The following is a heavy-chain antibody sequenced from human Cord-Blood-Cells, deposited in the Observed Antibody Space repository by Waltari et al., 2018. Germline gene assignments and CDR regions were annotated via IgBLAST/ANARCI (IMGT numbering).Heavy chain of an antibody. V-gene: IGHV3-7*01. CDR1: GFTFSSYW. D-gene: IGHD6-13*01. CDR2: LKQDGREK. CDR3: ARVGGSSWSDAFDI. Sequence: EVQLVESGGGLVQPGGSLRLSCAASGFTFSSYWMSWVRQAPGKGLEVVDNLKQDGREKYDVDSVKGRVTIARDNAKNSLYLQMNSLRAEDTAVYYCARVGGSSWSDAFDIWGQGTMVTVSS. J-gene: IGHJ3*02.